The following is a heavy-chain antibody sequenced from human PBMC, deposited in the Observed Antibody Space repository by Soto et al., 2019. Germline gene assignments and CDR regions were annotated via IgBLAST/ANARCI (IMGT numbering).Heavy chain of an antibody. D-gene: IGHD3-16*01. CDR1: GFTFGSYW. Sequence: EVQLVESGGGVVQPGGSLRLSCAASGFTFGSYWMNWVRQAPGKGLEWVANIKEDGSEEFYVDSVKGRCTISRDNAKNILYLDTNSLGGEETAVYYCARDWGAPGRGSALGYYYHFGMDVWGQGTTVTVPS. CDR2: IKEDGSEE. J-gene: IGHJ6*02. V-gene: IGHV3-7*05. CDR3: ARDWGAPGRGSALGYYYHFGMDV.